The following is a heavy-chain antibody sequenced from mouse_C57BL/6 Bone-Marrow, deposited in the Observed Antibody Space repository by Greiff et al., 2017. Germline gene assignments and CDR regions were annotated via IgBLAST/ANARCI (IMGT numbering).Heavy chain of an antibody. D-gene: IGHD1-1*01. V-gene: IGHV1-82*01. CDR2: IYPGDGDT. Sequence: VQLQQSGPELVKPGASVKISCKASGYAFSSSWMNWVKQRPGKGLEWIGRIYPGDGDTNYNGKFKGKATLTAGKSSSTAYMQLSSLTSEDSAVYFCARAGSSYRYFDVWGTGTTVTVSS. CDR3: ARAGSSYRYFDV. CDR1: GYAFSSSW. J-gene: IGHJ1*03.